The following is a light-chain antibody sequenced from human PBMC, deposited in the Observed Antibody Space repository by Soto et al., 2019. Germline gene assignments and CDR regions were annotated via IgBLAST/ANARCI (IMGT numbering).Light chain of an antibody. J-gene: IGKJ1*01. CDR2: VAS. Sequence: DIQMAQSPSSLSASVGDRVTITCRASQGISNYLAWYQQKPGKVPKLLISVASTLQSGVPSRFSGSGSGTDFTLTISSLQPEDVATYYCEKYNSAPRTFGQGTKVET. V-gene: IGKV1-27*01. CDR3: EKYNSAPRT. CDR1: QGISNY.